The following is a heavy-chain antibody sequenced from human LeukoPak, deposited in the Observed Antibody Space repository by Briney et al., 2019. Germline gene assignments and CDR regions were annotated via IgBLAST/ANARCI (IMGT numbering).Heavy chain of an antibody. Sequence: SETLSLTCTVSSGSISSGGYYWSWIRQHPGKGLEWIGYIYYSGSTYYNPSLKSRVTISVDTSKNQFSLKLSSVTAADTAVYYCARDGRFGESRLGMDVWGKGTTVTVSS. CDR2: IYYSGST. J-gene: IGHJ6*04. CDR3: ARDGRFGESRLGMDV. V-gene: IGHV4-31*03. D-gene: IGHD3-10*01. CDR1: SGSISSGGYY.